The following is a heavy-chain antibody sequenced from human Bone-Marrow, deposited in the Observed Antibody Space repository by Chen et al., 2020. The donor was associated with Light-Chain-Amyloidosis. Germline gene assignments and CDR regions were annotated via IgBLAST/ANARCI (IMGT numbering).Heavy chain of an antibody. CDR1: GFTFGRHS. Sequence: EVQLVESGGGLVKPGGSLRLSCAASGFTFGRHSMHWVRQAPGKGLEWVASISTSSSYIHNADSMKGRFTISRDNAKNALFLQMNSLRAEDTAVYYCVREVYDYNYGASYYYYSMDVWGQGTTVTVSS. J-gene: IGHJ6*02. V-gene: IGHV3-21*02. D-gene: IGHD5-18*01. CDR2: ISTSSSYI. CDR3: VREVYDYNYGASYYYYSMDV.